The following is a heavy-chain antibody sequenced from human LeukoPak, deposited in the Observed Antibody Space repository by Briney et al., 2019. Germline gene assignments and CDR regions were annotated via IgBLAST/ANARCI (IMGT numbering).Heavy chain of an antibody. CDR1: AYTFSSYW. J-gene: IGHJ3*02. CDR2: IKQDGSEK. D-gene: IGHD2-2*01. V-gene: IGHV3-7*01. Sequence: GGSLRLSCAASAYTFSSYWMSWVRQAPGKGLEWVAGIKQDGSEKHYVDSLKGRFTISRDNPENSLYLQMNSLRVEDTAVYYCARGYSAAWGAFDIWGQGTMVTVSS. CDR3: ARGYSAAWGAFDI.